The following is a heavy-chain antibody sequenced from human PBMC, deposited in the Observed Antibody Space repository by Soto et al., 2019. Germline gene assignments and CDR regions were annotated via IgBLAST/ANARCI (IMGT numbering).Heavy chain of an antibody. J-gene: IGHJ5*02. CDR1: GGTFSSYT. Sequence: SVKVSCKASGGTFSSYTISWVRQAPGQGLEWMGRIIPILGIANYAQKFQGRVTITADKSTSTAYMELSSLRSEDTAVYYCARVWAGFWSGQTTNWFDPWGQGTLVTVSS. V-gene: IGHV1-69*02. CDR2: IIPILGIA. CDR3: ARVWAGFWSGQTTNWFDP. D-gene: IGHD3-3*01.